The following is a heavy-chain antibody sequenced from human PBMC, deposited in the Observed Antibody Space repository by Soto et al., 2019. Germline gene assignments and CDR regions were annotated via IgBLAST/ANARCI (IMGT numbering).Heavy chain of an antibody. J-gene: IGHJ5*02. CDR3: ARGVHMCSGGSCYLWFDP. D-gene: IGHD2-15*01. V-gene: IGHV4-59*01. CDR1: GGSISSYY. Sequence: SETLSLTCTVSGGSISSYYWSWIRQPPGKGLEWIGYIYYSGSTNYNPSLKSRVTISVDTSKNQFSLKLSSVTAADTAVYYCARGVHMCSGGSCYLWFDPWGQGTLVTVSS. CDR2: IYYSGST.